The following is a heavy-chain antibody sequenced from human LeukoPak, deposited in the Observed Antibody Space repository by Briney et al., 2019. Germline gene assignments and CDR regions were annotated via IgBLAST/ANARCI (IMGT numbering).Heavy chain of an antibody. J-gene: IGHJ4*02. CDR3: ARAPSGGGDTCPSDH. CDR2: IYVKEDS. V-gene: IGHV4-4*07. Sequence: KPSDTLSLTRTVSGRSISGYLWSWIRQPARKGLAWIGCIYVKEDSNHIPPLNRRITLPLNTSGQHVFLKLTSVTAAGTAVYYFARAPSGGGDTCPSDHWGPGTLVTVSS. D-gene: IGHD2-21*01. CDR1: GRSISGYL.